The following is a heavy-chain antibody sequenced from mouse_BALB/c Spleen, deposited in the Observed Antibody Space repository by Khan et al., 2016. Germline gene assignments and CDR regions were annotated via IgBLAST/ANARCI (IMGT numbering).Heavy chain of an antibody. Sequence: EVELVESGGGLVKPGGSLKLSCAASGFAFSSYDMSWVRQSPEKRLDWVAYITDAGGSTYYLDTVKGRFTISRANAKNILYLQMTSLKSEDTAMYYCARRLRLWGMDYWGQGTSVTVSS. CDR3: ARRLRLWGMDY. CDR2: ITDAGGST. J-gene: IGHJ4*01. D-gene: IGHD1-2*01. V-gene: IGHV5-12-1*01. CDR1: GFAFSSYD.